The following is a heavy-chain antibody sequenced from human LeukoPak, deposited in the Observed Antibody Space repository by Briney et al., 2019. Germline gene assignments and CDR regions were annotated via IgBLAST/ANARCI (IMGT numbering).Heavy chain of an antibody. V-gene: IGHV1-69*06. D-gene: IGHD2-2*03. J-gene: IGHJ5*02. CDR2: IIPIFGTA. CDR3: ARVDIVVVPAAHNWFDP. Sequence: ASVKVSCKASGGTFSSYAISWVRQAPGQGLEWMGGIIPIFGTANYAQKFQGRVTITADKSTSTAYVELSSLRSEDTAVYYCARVDIVVVPAAHNWFDPWGQGTLVTVSS. CDR1: GGTFSSYA.